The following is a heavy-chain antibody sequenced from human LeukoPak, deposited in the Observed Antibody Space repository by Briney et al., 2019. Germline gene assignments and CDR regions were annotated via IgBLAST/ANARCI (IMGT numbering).Heavy chain of an antibody. Sequence: TGGSLRLSCAASGFTFNNYAMTWVRQAPGKGLEWVSAISGSGGTTLYADSVKGRFTISRDNSKNTLYVQMNSLRAEDTAVYYCAKPICGGDCSEAFDIWGQGTMVTVSS. CDR1: GFTFNNYA. CDR3: AKPICGGDCSEAFDI. V-gene: IGHV3-23*01. CDR2: ISGSGGTT. J-gene: IGHJ3*02. D-gene: IGHD2-21*02.